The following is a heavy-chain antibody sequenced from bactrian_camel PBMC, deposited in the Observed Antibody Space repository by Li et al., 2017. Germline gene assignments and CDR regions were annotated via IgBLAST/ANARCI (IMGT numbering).Heavy chain of an antibody. CDR2: ISSSGGTT. D-gene: IGHD2*01. CDR1: GVWKYC. V-gene: IGHV3S25*01. CDR3: AASERPVSERRWLQDYIYNF. J-gene: IGHJ4*01. Sequence: QLVESGGGSVQAGGSLRLSCAASGVWKYCMSWFRQAPGKELEWVSRISSSGGTTHYADSVKGRFTISRENDKNTVYLQMNSLKPEDTAVYYCAASERPVSERRWLQDYIYNFWGQGTQVTVS.